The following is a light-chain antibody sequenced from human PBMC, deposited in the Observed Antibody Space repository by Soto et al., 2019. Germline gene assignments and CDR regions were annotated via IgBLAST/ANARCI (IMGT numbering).Light chain of an antibody. CDR3: HQDNNFPWT. Sequence: DIMITQSPSTLSASVGERATLSCRASQSVSSRLAWYQQKPVQAPRLLTYAASTIDTGVPPRFSGRGSGTEFTLTIICLQSEDFTVYYCHQDNNFPWTFGQGTKVDIK. CDR1: QSVSSR. V-gene: IGKV3-15*01. CDR2: AAS. J-gene: IGKJ1*01.